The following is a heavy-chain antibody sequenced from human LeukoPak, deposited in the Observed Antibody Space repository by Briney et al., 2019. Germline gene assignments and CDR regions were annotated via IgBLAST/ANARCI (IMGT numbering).Heavy chain of an antibody. CDR2: IYYSGST. CDR3: ARGGRGEEGLDY. J-gene: IGHJ4*02. Sequence: KPSETLSLSCTVSGGSISSGGYYWSWIRQHPGKGLEWIGYIYYSGSTYYNPSLKSRVTISVDTSKNQFSLKLSSVTAADTAVYYCARGGRGEEGLDYWGQGTLVTVSS. CDR1: GGSISSGGYY. D-gene: IGHD3-16*01. V-gene: IGHV4-31*03.